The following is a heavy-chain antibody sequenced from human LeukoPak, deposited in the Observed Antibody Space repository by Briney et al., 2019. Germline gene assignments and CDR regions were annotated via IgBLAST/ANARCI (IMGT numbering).Heavy chain of an antibody. D-gene: IGHD5-12*01. Sequence: ASVKVSCKASGGTFSSYAISWVRQAPGQGLEWMGRIIPILGIANYAQKFQGRVTITADKSTSTAYMELSSLRSEDTAVYYCARLVANWYFDLWGRGTLVTVSS. CDR1: GGTFSSYA. J-gene: IGHJ2*01. CDR3: ARLVANWYFDL. CDR2: IIPILGIA. V-gene: IGHV1-69*04.